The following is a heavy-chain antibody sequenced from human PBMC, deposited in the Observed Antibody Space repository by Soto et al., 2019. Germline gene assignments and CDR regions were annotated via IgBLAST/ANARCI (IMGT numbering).Heavy chain of an antibody. CDR3: ARERPDGARLDP. V-gene: IGHV4-30-4*01. Sequence: QVQLQESGPGLVKPSQTLSLTCTVSGGSISSGDYYWSWIRQPPGKGLEWIGYIYYSGSTYYNPSPTSRVTISVDTSKNQFSLKLSSVTAADTAVYYCARERPDGARLDPWGQGTLVTVSS. CDR1: GGSISSGDYY. J-gene: IGHJ5*02. CDR2: IYYSGST. D-gene: IGHD6-6*01.